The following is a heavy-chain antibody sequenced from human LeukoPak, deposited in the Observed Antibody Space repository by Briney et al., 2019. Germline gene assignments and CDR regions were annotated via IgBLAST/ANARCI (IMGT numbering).Heavy chain of an antibody. J-gene: IGHJ4*02. Sequence: HPGGSLRLSCAASGFTFSSYGMHWVRQAPGKGLEWVAVISYDGSNKYYADSVKGRFTISGDNSKNTLYLQMNSLRAEDTAVYYCAKAGPAAGADYWGQGTLVTVSS. V-gene: IGHV3-30*18. D-gene: IGHD6-13*01. CDR2: ISYDGSNK. CDR1: GFTFSSYG. CDR3: AKAGPAAGADY.